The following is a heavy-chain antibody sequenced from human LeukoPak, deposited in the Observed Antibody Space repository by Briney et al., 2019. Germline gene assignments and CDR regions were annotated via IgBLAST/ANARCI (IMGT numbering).Heavy chain of an antibody. V-gene: IGHV3-7*01. CDR3: ARSRGGNSVY. Sequence: GGSLRLSCAASGFTFSSYWMSWIRQAPGKGLEWVANIKQDGSEKYYVDSVKGRFTISRDNAKNSLYLQMNSLRAEDTAVYCFARSRGGNSVYWGQGTLVTVSS. D-gene: IGHD4-23*01. J-gene: IGHJ4*02. CDR1: GFTFSSYW. CDR2: IKQDGSEK.